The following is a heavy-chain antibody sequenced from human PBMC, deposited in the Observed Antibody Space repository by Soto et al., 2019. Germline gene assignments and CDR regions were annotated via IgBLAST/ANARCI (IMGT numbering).Heavy chain of an antibody. D-gene: IGHD3-22*01. J-gene: IGHJ4*02. V-gene: IGHV3-30-3*01. CDR3: ARDEADYDSSGYYYGSVY. Sequence: GGSLRLSCAASGFTFSSYAMHWVRQAPGKGLEWVAVISYDGSNKYYADSVKGRFTISRDNSKNTLYLQMNSLRAEDTAVYYCARDEADYDSSGYYYGSVYWGQGTLVTVSS. CDR1: GFTFSSYA. CDR2: ISYDGSNK.